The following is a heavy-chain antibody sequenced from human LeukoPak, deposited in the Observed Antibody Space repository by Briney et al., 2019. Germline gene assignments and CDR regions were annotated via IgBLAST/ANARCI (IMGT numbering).Heavy chain of an antibody. J-gene: IGHJ4*02. CDR1: GFTVSSNE. V-gene: IGHV3-21*01. D-gene: IGHD1-26*01. Sequence: GGSLRLSCAASGFTVSSNEMSWVRQAPGKGLEWVSSISSSSSYIYYADSVKGRFTISRDNAKNSLYLQMNSLRAEDTAVYYCARAGGSLTFDYWGQGTLVTVSS. CDR3: ARAGGSLTFDY. CDR2: ISSSSSYI.